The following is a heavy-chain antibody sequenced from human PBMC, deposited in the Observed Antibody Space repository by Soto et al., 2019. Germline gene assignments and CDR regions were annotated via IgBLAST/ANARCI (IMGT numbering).Heavy chain of an antibody. V-gene: IGHV1-18*01. CDR2: ISPYSGDT. CDR3: ARDMLRWTYGHNEYKKYGMAV. Sequence: NWPQQATGQGLEWVGWISPYSGDTKQLQKVQGRVTMTTDTATTTAYMELRSLRSDDTAVYYCARDMLRWTYGHNEYKKYGMAVLGNGTTVTVSS. D-gene: IGHD3-16*01. J-gene: IGHJ6*04.